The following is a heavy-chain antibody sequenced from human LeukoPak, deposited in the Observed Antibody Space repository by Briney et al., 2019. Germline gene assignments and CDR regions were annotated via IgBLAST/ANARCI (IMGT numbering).Heavy chain of an antibody. Sequence: SETLSLTCTVSGGSISSYHWSWIRQPAGKGLEWIGRIYTSGSTNYNPSLKSRVTMSVDTSKDQFSLKLSSVTAADTAVYYCARVSSGSPAYYYYMDVWGEGTTVTVSS. J-gene: IGHJ6*03. CDR2: IYTSGST. CDR3: ARVSSGSPAYYYYMDV. D-gene: IGHD3-22*01. V-gene: IGHV4-4*07. CDR1: GGSISSYH.